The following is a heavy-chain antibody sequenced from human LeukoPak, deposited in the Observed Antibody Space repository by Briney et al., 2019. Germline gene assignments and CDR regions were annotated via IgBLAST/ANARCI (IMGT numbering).Heavy chain of an antibody. V-gene: IGHV3-30*04. J-gene: IGHJ5*02. Sequence: GRSLRLSCAASGFTFGTFVMHWVRQAPGKGLEWVALISYDGSNKYYADSVKGRFTISRDNSKNTLYLQMNSLRAEDTAVFYCARSPTIFGSFDPWGQGTLVTVSS. CDR2: ISYDGSNK. CDR3: ARSPTIFGSFDP. CDR1: GFTFGTFV. D-gene: IGHD3-3*01.